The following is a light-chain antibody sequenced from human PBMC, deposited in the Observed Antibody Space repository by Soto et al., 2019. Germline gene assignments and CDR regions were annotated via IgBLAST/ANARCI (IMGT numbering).Light chain of an antibody. Sequence: DIQMTQSPSPLSGSVGDRVTITCRASQSIGDSLAWYQQKPGKAPYLLISDVSSLERGVPSRFSGSGSGTKCTLTIASLQPDDFATYYCQQYETFSGTFGPGTKVHIK. J-gene: IGKJ1*01. CDR1: QSIGDS. CDR3: QQYETFSGT. CDR2: DVS. V-gene: IGKV1-5*01.